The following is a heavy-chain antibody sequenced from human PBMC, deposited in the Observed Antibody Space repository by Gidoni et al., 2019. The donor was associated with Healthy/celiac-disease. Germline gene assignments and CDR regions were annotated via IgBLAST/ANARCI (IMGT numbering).Heavy chain of an antibody. Sequence: EVQLVESGGGLVQPGRSLRLSCAASGFTFDDSAMHWVRQAPGQGLEGVSGISWNSGSIGYAGSVKGRFTISRDNVKNSLDLQMNSLRAEDTALYYCAKDGVPHAGGNVIWYFDLWGRGTLVTVSS. CDR3: AKDGVPHAGGNVIWYFDL. J-gene: IGHJ2*01. CDR2: ISWNSGSI. CDR1: GFTFDDSA. D-gene: IGHD2-15*01. V-gene: IGHV3-9*01.